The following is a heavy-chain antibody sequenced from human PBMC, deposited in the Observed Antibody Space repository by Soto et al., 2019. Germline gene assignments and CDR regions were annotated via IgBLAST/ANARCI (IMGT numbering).Heavy chain of an antibody. CDR1: GFTFSSSW. CDR2: INSDGSTT. CDR3: ARGPTGWYGYDY. D-gene: IGHD6-19*01. V-gene: IGHV3-74*01. J-gene: IGHJ4*02. Sequence: EVQLVESGGGLVQPGGSLRLSCAASGFTFSSSWMHWVRQPPGKGLVWVSRINSDGSTTNYADSVKGRFTISRDNAKNTLYLQMNSPRAEDTAVYYCARGPTGWYGYDYWGQGTLVIVSS.